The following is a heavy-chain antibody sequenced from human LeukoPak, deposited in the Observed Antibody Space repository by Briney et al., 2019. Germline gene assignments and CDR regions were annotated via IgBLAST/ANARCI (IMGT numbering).Heavy chain of an antibody. Sequence: SETLSLTCTVSGGSISSSSYYWGWIRQPPGKGLEWIGSIYYSGSTYYNPSLKSRVTISVDTSKNQFSLKLSSVTAADTAVYYCAAQNSGSYHYWGQGTLVTVSS. D-gene: IGHD1-26*01. V-gene: IGHV4-39*01. CDR1: GGSISSSSYY. CDR2: IYYSGST. CDR3: AAQNSGSYHY. J-gene: IGHJ4*02.